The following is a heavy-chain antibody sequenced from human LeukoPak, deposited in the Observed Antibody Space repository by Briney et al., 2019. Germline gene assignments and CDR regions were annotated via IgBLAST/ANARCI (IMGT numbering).Heavy chain of an antibody. CDR2: ISYDGSNK. V-gene: IGHV3-30*04. Sequence: PGRSLRLSCAASGFTFSSYAMHWVRQAPGKGLEWVAVISYDGSNKYYADSVKGRFTISRDNSKNTLYLQMNSLRAEDTAVYYCAKDRGHHWYSGSYYFDYWGQGTLVTVSS. CDR3: AKDRGHHWYSGSYYFDY. J-gene: IGHJ4*02. CDR1: GFTFSSYA. D-gene: IGHD1-26*01.